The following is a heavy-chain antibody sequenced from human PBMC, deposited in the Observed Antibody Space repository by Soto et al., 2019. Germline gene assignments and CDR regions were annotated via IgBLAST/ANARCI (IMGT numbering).Heavy chain of an antibody. CDR2: ISSNGGST. J-gene: IGHJ6*02. CDR1: GFTFSSYA. V-gene: IGHV3-64D*08. CDR3: VKDWGVRGGIITYWYYYYGMDV. Sequence: GGSLRLSCSASGFTFSSYAMHWVRQAPGKGLEYVSAISSNGGSTYYADSVKGRFTISRDNSKNTLYLQMSSLRAEDTAVYYCVKDWGVRGGIITYWYYYYGMDVWGQGTTVTVSS. D-gene: IGHD3-10*01.